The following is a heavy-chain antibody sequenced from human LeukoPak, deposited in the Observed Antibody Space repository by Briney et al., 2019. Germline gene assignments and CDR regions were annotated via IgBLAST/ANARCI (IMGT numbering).Heavy chain of an antibody. CDR3: ARHGASGSYLYYFDY. V-gene: IGHV4-59*08. J-gene: IGHJ4*02. D-gene: IGHD1-26*01. CDR2: IYYSGRT. CDR1: GGSISSYY. Sequence: SESLSLTCTVPGGSISSYYRSWIRQTPRKRLEWIGYIYYSGRTNYRPSLKSRVTISVDTSKNQFSLKLSSVTAADTAVYFCARHGASGSYLYYFDYWGQGTLVSVSS.